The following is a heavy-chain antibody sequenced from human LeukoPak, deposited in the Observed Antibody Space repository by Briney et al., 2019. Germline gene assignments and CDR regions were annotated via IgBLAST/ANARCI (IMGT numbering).Heavy chain of an antibody. Sequence: GGSLRFSCAASGFTFDDYAMHWVRQAPGKGLEWVSGISWNSGSIGYADSVKGRFTISRDNAKNSLYLQMNSLRAEDTALYYCAKDTAMVQGAVDYWGQGTLVTVSS. J-gene: IGHJ4*02. D-gene: IGHD5-18*01. CDR2: ISWNSGSI. CDR3: AKDTAMVQGAVDY. CDR1: GFTFDDYA. V-gene: IGHV3-9*01.